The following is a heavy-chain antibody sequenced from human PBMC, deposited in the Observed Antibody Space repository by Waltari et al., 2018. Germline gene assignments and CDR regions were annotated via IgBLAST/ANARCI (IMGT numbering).Heavy chain of an antibody. V-gene: IGHV3-21*01. CDR2: ISSSGTFI. CDR3: ATFWESSSASYDFGY. J-gene: IGHJ4*02. CDR1: GFFFGSYS. Sequence: EVHLVESGGGLVKPGGSLRLSCAASGFFFGSYSMNWVRQAPGNGLWGVASISSSGTFISYADSVKGRFTSSRDNAKDSLYLQMDSVRAEDTAVYYCATFWESSSASYDFGYWGQGSLVTVSS. D-gene: IGHD3-10*01.